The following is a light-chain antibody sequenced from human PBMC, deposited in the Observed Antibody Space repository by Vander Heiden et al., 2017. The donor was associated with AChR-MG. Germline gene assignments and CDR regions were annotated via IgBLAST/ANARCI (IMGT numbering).Light chain of an antibody. J-gene: IGLJ3*02. CDR3: SSYASSSTWV. V-gene: IGLV2-14*01. CDR2: DVT. Sequence: QSALTQPASVSGSPGQSITISCTGTSSDVGAYHYFSWYQLPPGKATNHMIYDVTKRPSGVSNRFSGSKSGNTASLTISGLQAEDEADYYCSSYASSSTWVFGGGTKLTVL. CDR1: SSDVGAYHY.